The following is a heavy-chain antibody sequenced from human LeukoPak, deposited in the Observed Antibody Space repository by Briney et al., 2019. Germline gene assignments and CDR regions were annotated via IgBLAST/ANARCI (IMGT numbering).Heavy chain of an antibody. CDR2: IYYSGST. D-gene: IGHD3-10*01. CDR1: GGSISSGGYY. Sequence: SETLSLTCTVSGGSISSGGYYWSWIRQHPGKGLGWIGYIYYSGSTYYNPSLKSRVTISVDTSKNQFSLNLSSVTAADTAVYYCAREISGTYYNPLGYMDVWGKGTTVTVSS. J-gene: IGHJ6*03. CDR3: AREISGTYYNPLGYMDV. V-gene: IGHV4-31*03.